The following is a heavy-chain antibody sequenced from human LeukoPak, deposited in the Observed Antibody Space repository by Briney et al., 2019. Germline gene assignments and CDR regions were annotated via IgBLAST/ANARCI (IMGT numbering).Heavy chain of an antibody. Sequence: SETLSLTCTVSGGSISSSSYYWGWIRQPPGKGLEWIGSIYYSGSTYYNPSLKSRVTISVDTSKNQFSLKLSSVTAADTAVYYCARQSIYYYDSGGYDYWGQGTLVTVSS. CDR3: ARQSIYYYDSGGYDY. CDR2: IYYSGST. V-gene: IGHV4-39*01. CDR1: GGSISSSSYY. J-gene: IGHJ4*02. D-gene: IGHD3-22*01.